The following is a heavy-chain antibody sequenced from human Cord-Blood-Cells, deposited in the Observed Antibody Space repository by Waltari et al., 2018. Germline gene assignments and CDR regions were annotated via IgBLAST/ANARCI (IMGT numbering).Heavy chain of an antibody. J-gene: IGHJ4*02. CDR2: INHSGST. CDR3: ARGVAAAGSPYFDY. V-gene: IGHV4-34*01. Sequence: WIRQPPGKGLEWIGEINHSGSTNYNPSLKSRVTISVDTSKNQFSLKLSSVTAADTAVYYCARGVAAAGSPYFDYWGQGTLVTVSS. D-gene: IGHD6-13*01.